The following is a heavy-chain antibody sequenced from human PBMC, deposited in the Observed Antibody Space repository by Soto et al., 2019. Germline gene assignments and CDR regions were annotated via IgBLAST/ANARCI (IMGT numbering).Heavy chain of an antibody. CDR2: ISDDGSNK. CDR1: GFTFSSYG. J-gene: IGHJ6*02. V-gene: IGHV3-30*18. CDR3: AKDSYSNYISYYYVLDV. Sequence: QVQLVESGGGVVQPGRSLRLSCAASGFTFSSYGMHWVRQAPGKGLEWVAVISDDGSNKYYADSVKGRFTISRDNSKNTLYQQMDSLRAKDTAVYYGAKDSYSNYISYYYVLDVWGQGTTVNGPS. D-gene: IGHD4-4*01.